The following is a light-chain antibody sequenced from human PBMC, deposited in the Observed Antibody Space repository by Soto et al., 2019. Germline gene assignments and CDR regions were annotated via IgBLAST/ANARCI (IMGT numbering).Light chain of an antibody. CDR2: GAS. J-gene: IGKJ1*01. V-gene: IGKV3D-15*01. CDR1: QSVSSY. Sequence: EIGMTQSAATLSVSPGERDNLXCRASQSVSSYLFWYQQKPGKAPRPLILGASTRATGIQARLSGSGSGKEFTLNISSLHSADFAVYYCHQYNYWPPWTFGQGTKVDIK. CDR3: HQYNYWPPWT.